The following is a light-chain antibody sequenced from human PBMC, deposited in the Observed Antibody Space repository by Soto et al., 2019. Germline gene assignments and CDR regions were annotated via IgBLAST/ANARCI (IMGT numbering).Light chain of an antibody. CDR2: AAF. CDR3: QQNYSTPLA. V-gene: IGKV1-39*01. Sequence: GDRVTITCRASQSINRDLNWYQQKPGKAPNLLIYAAFTLESGVPSRFSGSGSGTDFTLTISSLQLEDFATYYCQQNYSTPLAFGGGTKLDIK. J-gene: IGKJ4*01. CDR1: QSINRD.